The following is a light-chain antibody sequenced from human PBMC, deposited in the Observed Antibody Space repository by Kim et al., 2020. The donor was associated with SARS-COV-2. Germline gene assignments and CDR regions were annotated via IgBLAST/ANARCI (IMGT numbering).Light chain of an antibody. CDR1: SSDVGSYNL. CDR3: CSCAGSSTPLV. Sequence: QSALTQPASVSGSPGQSITISCTGTSSDVGSYNLVSWYQQHPGKAPKLMIYEVSKRPSGVSNRFSGSKSGNTASLTISGLQAEDEADYYCCSCAGSSTPLVFGGGTQLTVL. CDR2: EVS. J-gene: IGLJ3*02. V-gene: IGLV2-23*02.